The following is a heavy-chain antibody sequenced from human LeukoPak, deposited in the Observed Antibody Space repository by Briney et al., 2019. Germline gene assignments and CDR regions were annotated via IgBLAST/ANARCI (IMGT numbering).Heavy chain of an antibody. Sequence: SETLSLTCAVYGGSFSGYYWSWIRQPPGKGLEWIGEINHSGSTNYNPSLKSRVTISVDTFKNQFSLKLSSVTAADTAVYYCASEGHSGGYVYWGQGTLVTVSS. CDR1: GGSFSGYY. CDR2: INHSGST. D-gene: IGHD6-25*01. V-gene: IGHV4-34*01. J-gene: IGHJ4*02. CDR3: ASEGHSGGYVY.